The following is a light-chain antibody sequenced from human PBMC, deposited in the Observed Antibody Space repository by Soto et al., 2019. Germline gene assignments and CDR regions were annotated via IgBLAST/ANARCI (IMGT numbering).Light chain of an antibody. J-gene: IGLJ1*01. Sequence: QSALTQPASVSGSPGQSITISCTGTGSDVGGYNYVSWYQQHPGKAPKFMIYDVSNRPSGVSTRFSGSKSGNTASLTISGLQAEDEADYYCNSYTTSNTRQIVFGTGTKVTF. V-gene: IGLV2-14*01. CDR3: NSYTTSNTRQIV. CDR2: DVS. CDR1: GSDVGGYNY.